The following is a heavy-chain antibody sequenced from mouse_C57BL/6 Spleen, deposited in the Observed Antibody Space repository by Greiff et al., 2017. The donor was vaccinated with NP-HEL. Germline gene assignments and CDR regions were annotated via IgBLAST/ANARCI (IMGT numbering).Heavy chain of an antibody. D-gene: IGHD2-5*01. CDR3: ANGDSNYERYAMDY. Sequence: EVHLVESGGGLVKPGGSLKLSCAASGFTFSDYGMHWVRQAPEKGLEWVAYISSGSSTIYYADTVKGRFTISRDNAKNTLFLQMTSLRSEDTAMYYCANGDSNYERYAMDYWGQGTSVTVSS. J-gene: IGHJ4*01. V-gene: IGHV5-17*01. CDR1: GFTFSDYG. CDR2: ISSGSSTI.